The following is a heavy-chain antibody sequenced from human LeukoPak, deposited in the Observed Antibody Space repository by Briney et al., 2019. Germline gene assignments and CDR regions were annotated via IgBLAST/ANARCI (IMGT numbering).Heavy chain of an antibody. CDR1: GYTFTGYY. J-gene: IGHJ5*02. Sequence: ASVKVSCKASGYTFTGYYMHWVRQAPGQGLEWMGRINPNSGGTNYAQKFQGRVTMTRDTSISTAYMELSRLRSDDTAVYYCARQQQWLARGRFDPWGQGTLVTVSS. CDR2: INPNSGGT. V-gene: IGHV1-2*06. CDR3: ARQQQWLARGRFDP. D-gene: IGHD6-19*01.